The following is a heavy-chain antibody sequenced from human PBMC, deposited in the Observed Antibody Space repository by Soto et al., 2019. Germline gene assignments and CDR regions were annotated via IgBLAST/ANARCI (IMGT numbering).Heavy chain of an antibody. CDR2: IYYSGST. D-gene: IGHD3-22*01. CDR1: GGSISSYY. Sequence: PSETLSLTCTVSGGSISSYYWSWIRQPPGKGLEWIGYIYYSGSTNYNPSLKSRVTISVDTSKNQFSLKLSSVTAADTAVYYCAGLGVVVDYYYYGMDVWGQGTTVTVSS. J-gene: IGHJ6*02. CDR3: AGLGVVVDYYYYGMDV. V-gene: IGHV4-59*08.